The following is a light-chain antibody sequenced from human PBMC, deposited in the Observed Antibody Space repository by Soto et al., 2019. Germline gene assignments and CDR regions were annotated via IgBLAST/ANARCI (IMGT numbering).Light chain of an antibody. J-gene: IGKJ4*01. CDR1: QSVSSY. CDR2: DAS. Sequence: EIVLTQSPATLTLCGRERSTLYCWASQSVSSYLAWYQQKPGQAPRLLIYDASNRATGIPARFSGSGSGTDFTLTISSLEPEDFAVYYCQQRSDWPPLTFGGGTKVDIK. V-gene: IGKV3-11*01. CDR3: QQRSDWPPLT.